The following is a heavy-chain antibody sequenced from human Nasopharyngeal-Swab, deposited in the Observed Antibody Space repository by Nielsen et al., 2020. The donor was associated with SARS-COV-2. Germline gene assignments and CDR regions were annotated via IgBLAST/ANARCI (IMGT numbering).Heavy chain of an antibody. CDR2: ISWKSGSI. J-gene: IGHJ5*02. Sequence: SLKISCAASGFTFDDYAMHWVRQAPGKGLERVSGISWKSGSIGYADSVKGRFTISRDNAKNSLYLQMNSLRAEDTALDYCAKAAPHSSGWYGYWFDPWGQGTLVTVSS. D-gene: IGHD6-19*01. V-gene: IGHV3-9*01. CDR1: GFTFDDYA. CDR3: AKAAPHSSGWYGYWFDP.